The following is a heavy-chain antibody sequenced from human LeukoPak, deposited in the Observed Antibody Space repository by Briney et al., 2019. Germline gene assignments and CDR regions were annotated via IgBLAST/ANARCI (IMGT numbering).Heavy chain of an antibody. D-gene: IGHD6-13*01. CDR1: GFTFSSYA. CDR2: IRYDGSSK. J-gene: IGHJ4*02. CDR3: AKEHIGIAVAFSYDY. V-gene: IGHV3-30*02. Sequence: PGGSLRLSCAASGFTFSSYAMHWVRQAPGKGLEWVAFIRYDGSSKNYADSVKGRFTISRDNSKNTLYLQMNSLRAEDTAVYYCAKEHIGIAVAFSYDYWGQGTLVTVSS.